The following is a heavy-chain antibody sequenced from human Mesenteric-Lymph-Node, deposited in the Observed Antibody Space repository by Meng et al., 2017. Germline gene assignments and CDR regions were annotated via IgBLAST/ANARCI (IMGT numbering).Heavy chain of an antibody. D-gene: IGHD2/OR15-2a*01. V-gene: IGHV3-21*01. CDR2: ISSSSSYI. CDR3: ARDPVTSD. Sequence: GESLKISCAASGFTFSSYSMNWVRQAPGKGLEWVSSISSSSSYIYYADSVKGRFTISRDNAKNSLYLQMNSLRAEDTAVYYCARDPVTSDWGQGTLVTVSS. CDR1: GFTFSSYS. J-gene: IGHJ4*02.